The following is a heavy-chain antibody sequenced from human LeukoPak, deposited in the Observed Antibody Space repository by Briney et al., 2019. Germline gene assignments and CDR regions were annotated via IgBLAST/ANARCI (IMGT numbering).Heavy chain of an antibody. CDR1: GFTFSSYW. J-gene: IGHJ4*02. CDR3: AREMPGSGKNY. CDR2: IKQDGSEK. V-gene: IGHV3-7*01. Sequence: GGSLRLSCAASGFTFSSYWMSWVRQAPGKGLEWVANIKQDGSEKYYVDSVKGRFTISRDNAKNSLYLHLNSLRAGDTAVYYCAREMPGSGKNYWGQGTLVAVSS. D-gene: IGHD3-10*01.